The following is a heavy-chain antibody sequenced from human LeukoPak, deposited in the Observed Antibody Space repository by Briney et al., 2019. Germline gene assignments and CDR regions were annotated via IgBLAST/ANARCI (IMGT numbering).Heavy chain of an antibody. CDR2: IFGAGKNTT. CDR1: GFSFSSYA. Sequence: GGSLRLSCAASGFSFSSYAMNWVRQAPGKGLEWVSIIFGAGKNTTYYADSVKGRFTVSRDNSKNTLYLKMNSLRAEDTAVYYCANVWGVVVAARFWGKGTTVTISS. V-gene: IGHV3-23*03. J-gene: IGHJ6*04. D-gene: IGHD2-15*01. CDR3: ANVWGVVVAARF.